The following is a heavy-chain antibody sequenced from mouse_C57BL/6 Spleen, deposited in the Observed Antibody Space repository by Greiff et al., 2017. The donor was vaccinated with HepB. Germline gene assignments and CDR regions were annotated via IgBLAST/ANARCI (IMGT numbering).Heavy chain of an antibody. V-gene: IGHV1-81*01. CDR2: IYPRSGNT. D-gene: IGHD1-1*01. Sequence: QVQLQQSGAELARPGASVKLSCKASGYTFTSYGISWVKQRTGQGLEWIGEIYPRSGNTYYNEKFKGKATLTADKSSSTAYMELRSLSSEDSAVYFCERGSTVVATPHTWFAYWGQGTLVTVSA. CDR1: GYTFTSYG. J-gene: IGHJ3*01. CDR3: ERGSTVVATPHTWFAY.